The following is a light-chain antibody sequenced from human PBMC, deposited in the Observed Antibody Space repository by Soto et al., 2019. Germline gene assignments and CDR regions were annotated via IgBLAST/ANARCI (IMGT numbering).Light chain of an antibody. V-gene: IGLV2-11*01. J-gene: IGLJ2*01. Sequence: QSVLTQPRSVSGSPGQSVTISCTGTSSDVGGYNYVSWYQHHPGKAPKLMIYDVTKRPSGVPDRFSGSKSDNTASLTISGLQAEDEADYYCCSNVGVYSFIFGGGTKVTVL. CDR1: SSDVGGYNY. CDR2: DVT. CDR3: CSNVGVYSFI.